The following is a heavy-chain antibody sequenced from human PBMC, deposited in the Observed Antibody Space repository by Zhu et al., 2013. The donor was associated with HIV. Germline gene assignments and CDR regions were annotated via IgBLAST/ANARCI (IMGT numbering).Heavy chain of an antibody. V-gene: IGHV1-69*01. CDR3: AAEEIFGVLISGWDV. CDR1: GGTFSSHA. Sequence: QVQMVQSGAEVKKPGSSVKVSCKASGGTFSSHAITWVRQAPGQGLEWMGGIIPRFGTANYAQRFQGRVTITADETTSTVYMELRSLRSEDTAVYYCAAEEIFGVLISGWDVWGQGTTVTVSS. CDR2: IIPRFGTA. D-gene: IGHD3-3*01. J-gene: IGHJ6*02.